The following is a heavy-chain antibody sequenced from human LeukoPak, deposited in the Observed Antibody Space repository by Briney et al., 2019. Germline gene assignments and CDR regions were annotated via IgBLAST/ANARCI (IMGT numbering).Heavy chain of an antibody. D-gene: IGHD6-13*01. CDR3: ARVAAAGTSYDY. CDR1: GWSFSGYY. V-gene: IGHV4-34*01. J-gene: IGHJ4*02. CDR2: INHSGST. Sequence: SETLSLTCAVYGWSFSGYYWSWIRQPPGKGLEWIGEINHSGSTNYNPSLKSRVTISVDTSKNQFSLKLSSVTAADTAVYYCARVAAAGTSYDYWGQGTLVTVSS.